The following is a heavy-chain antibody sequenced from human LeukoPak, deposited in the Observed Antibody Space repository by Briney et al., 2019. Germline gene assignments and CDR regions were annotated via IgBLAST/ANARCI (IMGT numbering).Heavy chain of an antibody. V-gene: IGHV3-23*01. CDR1: GFTFSSYA. D-gene: IGHD5-24*01. CDR3: AKDRRGGGYNWLDYFDY. CDR2: ISGSGGST. J-gene: IGHJ4*02. Sequence: GGSLRLSCAASGFTFSSYAMSWVRQAPGKGLEWVSAISGSGGSTYCADSVKGRFTISRDNSKNTLYLQMNSLRAEDTAVYYCAKDRRGGGYNWLDYFDYWGQGTLVTVSS.